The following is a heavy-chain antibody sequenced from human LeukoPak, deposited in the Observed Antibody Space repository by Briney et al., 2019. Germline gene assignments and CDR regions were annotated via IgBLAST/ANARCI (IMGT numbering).Heavy chain of an antibody. J-gene: IGHJ4*02. Sequence: GGSLRLSCAASGFTFSSYAMHWVRQAPGKGLEYVLAISSNGGSTYYANSVKGRFTISRDNSKNTLYLQMGSLRAEDMAVYYCARDGDSSGWWYYFDYWGQGTLVTVSS. V-gene: IGHV3-64*01. CDR3: ARDGDSSGWWYYFDY. CDR2: ISSNGGST. D-gene: IGHD6-19*01. CDR1: GFTFSSYA.